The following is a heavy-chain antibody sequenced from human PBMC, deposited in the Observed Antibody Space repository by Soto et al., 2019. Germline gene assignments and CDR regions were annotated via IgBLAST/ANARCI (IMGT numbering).Heavy chain of an antibody. Sequence: QVQLVESGGGVVQPGRSLRLSCAASGFTFSSYGMHWVRQAPGKGLEWVAVISYDGSNKYYADSVKGRFTISRDNSKNTLYLQMNSLRAEDTAVYYCAQEREPLAVAAAFDYWGQGTLVTVSS. CDR1: GFTFSSYG. J-gene: IGHJ4*02. V-gene: IGHV3-30*18. CDR3: AQEREPLAVAAAFDY. CDR2: ISYDGSNK. D-gene: IGHD6-19*01.